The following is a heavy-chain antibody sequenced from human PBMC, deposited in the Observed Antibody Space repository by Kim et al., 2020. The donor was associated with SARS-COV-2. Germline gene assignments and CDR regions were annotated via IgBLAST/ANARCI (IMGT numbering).Heavy chain of an antibody. D-gene: IGHD2-2*01. V-gene: IGHV4-39*01. Sequence: SETLSLTCSVSGGSISSDSYILGWIRQYPGKGLEWVGTIFYGGVTYYSPSLKGRVSTSADMSDNQFSLKMTSVTAADTAVYYCVASTSWSLDFWGQGLLVTVSS. CDR1: GGSISSDSYI. CDR3: VASTSWSLDF. J-gene: IGHJ4*02. CDR2: IFYGGVT.